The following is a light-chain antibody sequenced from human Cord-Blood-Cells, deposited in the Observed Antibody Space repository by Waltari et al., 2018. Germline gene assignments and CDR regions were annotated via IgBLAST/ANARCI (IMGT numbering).Light chain of an antibody. CDR1: QSVSSN. Sequence: EIVMTQSRATLSVSPGARATLSCRASQSVSSNLAWYQQKPGQAPRLLIYGASTRATGIPARFSGSGSGTEFTLTISSLQSEDFAVYYCQQYNNRPFTFGPGTKVDIK. J-gene: IGKJ3*01. CDR2: GAS. V-gene: IGKV3-15*01. CDR3: QQYNNRPFT.